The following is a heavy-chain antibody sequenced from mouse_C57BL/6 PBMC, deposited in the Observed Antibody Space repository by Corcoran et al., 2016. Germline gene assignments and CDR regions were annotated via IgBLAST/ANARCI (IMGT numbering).Heavy chain of an antibody. V-gene: IGHV1-76*01. CDR1: GYTFTDYY. CDR2: IYPGSGNT. J-gene: IGHJ4*01. D-gene: IGHD3-2*02. CDR3: ARGRLQLYAMDY. Sequence: QVQLKKSGAELVRPGASVKLSCKASGYTFTDYYINWVKQRPGQGLEWIARIYPGSGNTYYNEKFKGKATLTAEKSSSTAYMQLSSLTSEDSAVYFCARGRLQLYAMDYWGQGTSVTVSS.